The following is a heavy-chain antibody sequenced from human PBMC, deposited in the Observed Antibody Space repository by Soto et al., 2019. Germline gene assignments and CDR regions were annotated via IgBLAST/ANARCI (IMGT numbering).Heavy chain of an antibody. CDR3: ARWGCSGSNCNLNQRSFDL. J-gene: IGHJ4*02. CDR2: IWYDGSNK. CDR1: GFIFNEYG. V-gene: IGHV3-33*03. Sequence: QVQLVESGGGVVQPGRSLRLSCAASGFIFNEYGMHWVRQAPGKGLEWVAVIWYDGSNKYYADSVKGRFTFSRDNSKNTMSLQMNSLRDEDTAVYYCARWGCSGSNCNLNQRSFDLWGQGTLVTVSS. D-gene: IGHD2-15*01.